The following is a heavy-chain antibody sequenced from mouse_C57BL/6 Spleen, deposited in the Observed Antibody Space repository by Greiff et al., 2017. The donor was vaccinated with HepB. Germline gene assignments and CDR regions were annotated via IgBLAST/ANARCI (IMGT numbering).Heavy chain of an antibody. CDR1: GYTFTSYW. D-gene: IGHD2-1*01. V-gene: IGHV1-50*01. CDR2: IDPSDSYT. J-gene: IGHJ2*01. Sequence: QVQLQQPGAELVKPGASVKLSCKASGYTFTSYWMQWVKQRPGQGLEWIGEIDPSDSYTNYNQKFKGKATLTVDTSSSTAYMQLSSLTSEDSAVYYCARGEGNYYFDYWGQGTTLTVSS. CDR3: ARGEGNYYFDY.